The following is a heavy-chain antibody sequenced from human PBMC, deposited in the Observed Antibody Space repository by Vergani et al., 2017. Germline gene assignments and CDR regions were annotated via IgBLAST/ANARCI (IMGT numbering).Heavy chain of an antibody. CDR2: ISGPGLST. D-gene: IGHD1-14*01. CDR1: GFTFSNSA. J-gene: IGHJ4*02. Sequence: EVHLLESGGGLVQSGGSLRLSCAASGFTFSNSAVSWVRQAPGRGLAWVSSISGPGLSTYYADSVKGRFSISRDNSKNTVFLQMHSLRAEDTAIYYCVKEGRSGITPFVADWGQGTLVTVSS. V-gene: IGHV3-23*01. CDR3: VKEGRSGITPFVAD.